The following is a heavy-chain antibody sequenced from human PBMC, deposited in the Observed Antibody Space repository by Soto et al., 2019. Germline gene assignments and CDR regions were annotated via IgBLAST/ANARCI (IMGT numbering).Heavy chain of an antibody. J-gene: IGHJ3*02. CDR2: IIPIFGTA. V-gene: IGHV1-69*01. D-gene: IGHD2-21*02. Sequence: QVQLVQSGAEVKKPGSSVKVSCKASGGTFSSYAISWVRQAPGQGLEWMGGIIPIFGTANYAQKFQGRVTITADEATSTAYMDLSSLRSEDTAVYYCARVRLLADCGGDCSLGAFDIWGRGTMVTVSS. CDR3: ARVRLLADCGGDCSLGAFDI. CDR1: GGTFSSYA.